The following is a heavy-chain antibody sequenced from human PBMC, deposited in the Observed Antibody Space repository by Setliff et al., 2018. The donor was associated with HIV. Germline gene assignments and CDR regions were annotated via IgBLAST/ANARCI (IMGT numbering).Heavy chain of an antibody. D-gene: IGHD3-22*01. V-gene: IGHV3-7*01. CDR2: IKQDGSEK. J-gene: IGHJ4*02. Sequence: PVGSLRLSCAASGFTFSNYWMNWVRQAPGKGLEWVANIKQDGSEKYYVDSVKGRFTISRDNAKNPLYLQMNSPRAEDMAVYYCARDMWYHSSVDNYWGQGTQVTVSS. CDR3: ARDMWYHSSVDNY. CDR1: GFTFSNYW.